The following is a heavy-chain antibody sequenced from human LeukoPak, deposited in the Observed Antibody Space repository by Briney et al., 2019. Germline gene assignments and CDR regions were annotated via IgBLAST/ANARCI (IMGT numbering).Heavy chain of an antibody. J-gene: IGHJ3*01. Sequence: PGGSLRLSCAASGITVSSNYMSWVRQPPGKGLEWVSIIYSGGTTYYADSVQGRFTISRDNSKNTVYLQMNSLRVEDTAVYYCASAYYYDSGGYYHHDAFDVWGQGTMVTVSS. CDR1: GITVSSNY. V-gene: IGHV3-53*01. D-gene: IGHD3-22*01. CDR2: IYSGGTT. CDR3: ASAYYYDSGGYYHHDAFDV.